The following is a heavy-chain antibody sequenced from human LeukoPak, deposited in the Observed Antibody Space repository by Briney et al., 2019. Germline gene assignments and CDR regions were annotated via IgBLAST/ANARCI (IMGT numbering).Heavy chain of an antibody. CDR2: ISSSGSTI. CDR1: GFTFSSYE. D-gene: IGHD3-10*01. V-gene: IGHV3-48*03. CDR3: ARDRVVRGVISTIIYYYYGMDV. J-gene: IGHJ6*04. Sequence: GGSLRLSCAASGFTFSSYEMNWVRQAPGKGLEWVSYISSSGSTIYYADSVKGRFTISRDSAKNSLYLQMNSLRAEDTAVYYCARDRVVRGVISTIIYYYYGMDVWGKGTTVTVSS.